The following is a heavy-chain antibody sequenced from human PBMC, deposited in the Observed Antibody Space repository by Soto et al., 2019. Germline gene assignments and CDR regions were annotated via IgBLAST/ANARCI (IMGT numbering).Heavy chain of an antibody. CDR3: ARGVKYGAYSRWFDL. Sequence: QEQLVQSGAEVKKPGASVKVSCKASGYTFTSYDINWVRQATGQGLEYLGWMNPNSGNTGYVQKFQGRVTMTRDTSISTAYMELSSLRSDGTAVYFCARGVKYGAYSRWFDLWGQGTLVTVSS. D-gene: IGHD4-17*01. CDR1: GYTFTSYD. CDR2: MNPNSGNT. V-gene: IGHV1-8*01. J-gene: IGHJ5*02.